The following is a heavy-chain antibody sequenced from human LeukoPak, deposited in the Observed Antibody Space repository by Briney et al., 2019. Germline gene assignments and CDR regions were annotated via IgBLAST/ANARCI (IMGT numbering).Heavy chain of an antibody. CDR3: AKDIAPYYYDSTGYPEN. CDR1: GFTFSDYY. D-gene: IGHD3-22*01. CDR2: ISSSGSTI. J-gene: IGHJ4*02. Sequence: GGSLRLSCAASGFTFSDYYMSWIRQAPGKGLEWVSYISSSGSTIYYADSVKGRFTISRDNAKNSLYLQMNSLRADDTAFYYCAKDIAPYYYDSTGYPENWGQGTLVTVSS. V-gene: IGHV3-11*01.